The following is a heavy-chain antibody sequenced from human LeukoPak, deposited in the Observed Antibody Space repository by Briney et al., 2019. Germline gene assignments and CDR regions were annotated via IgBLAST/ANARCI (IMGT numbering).Heavy chain of an antibody. V-gene: IGHV3-7*03. D-gene: IGHD5-24*01. Sequence: GGSLRLSCAASGFTFSSSAMSWVRLAPGKGLEWVANIKEDGTETYYVDSVKGRFTISRDNAKNSLYLQMNSLRVEDTAVYYCAKEGRSLQTYWGQGTLVTVSS. CDR1: GFTFSSSA. J-gene: IGHJ4*02. CDR3: AKEGRSLQTY. CDR2: IKEDGTET.